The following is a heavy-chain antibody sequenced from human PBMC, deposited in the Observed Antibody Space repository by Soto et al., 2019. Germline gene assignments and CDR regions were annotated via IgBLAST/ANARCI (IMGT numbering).Heavy chain of an antibody. D-gene: IGHD1-26*01. Sequence: EVQLLESGGGLVQPGGSLRLSCAASGFTFSSYAMSWVRQAPGKGLEWVSAISGSGGGTYYADSVKGRFTISRDNSNNTQYLQMNTLRAELTAVYYCAKEGAGAVYSYYYSTDVLGQGTTVTVSS. J-gene: IGHJ6*02. CDR1: GFTFSSYA. CDR2: ISGSGGGT. V-gene: IGHV3-23*01. CDR3: AKEGAGAVYSYYYSTDV.